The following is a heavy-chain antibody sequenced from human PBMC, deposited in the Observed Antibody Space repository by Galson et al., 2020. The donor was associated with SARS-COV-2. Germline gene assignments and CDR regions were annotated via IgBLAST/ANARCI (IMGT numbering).Heavy chain of an antibody. V-gene: IGHV4-30-4*01. Sequence: SETLSLTCTVSGGSISSGDYYWSWIRQPPGKGLEWIGYIYYSGSTYYNPSLKSRVTISVDTSKNQFSLKLSSVTAADTAVYYCARGPLGISSGYYSDYWGQGTLVTVSS. D-gene: IGHD3-22*01. J-gene: IGHJ4*02. CDR1: GGSISSGDYY. CDR2: IYYSGST. CDR3: ARGPLGISSGYYSDY.